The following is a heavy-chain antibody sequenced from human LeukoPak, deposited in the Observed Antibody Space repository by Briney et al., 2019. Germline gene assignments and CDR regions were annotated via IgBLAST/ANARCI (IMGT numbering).Heavy chain of an antibody. Sequence: PSETLSLTCTVSGGSVSSGSYYWSWIRQPPGKGLEWIGYIYYSGSTNYNPSLKSRVTISVDPSKNQFSLKLSSVTAADTAVYYCASAMAEKDIDYWGQGTLVTVSS. CDR1: GGSVSSGSYY. D-gene: IGHD5-18*01. CDR3: ASAMAEKDIDY. V-gene: IGHV4-61*01. CDR2: IYYSGST. J-gene: IGHJ4*02.